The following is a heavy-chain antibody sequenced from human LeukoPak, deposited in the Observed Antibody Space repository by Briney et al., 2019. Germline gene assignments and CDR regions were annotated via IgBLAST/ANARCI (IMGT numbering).Heavy chain of an antibody. D-gene: IGHD3-16*02. V-gene: IGHV4-61*01. Sequence: PSQTLSLTCTVSGDSINNGHSYWSWIRQPPGKGLEWIGYIYYSGSTKYNPSLKSRVTISVDTSKNQFSLKLTSVTAADTAMYYCARVYRSAFDIWGQGTKVTVSS. J-gene: IGHJ3*02. CDR1: GDSINNGHSY. CDR2: IYYSGST. CDR3: ARVYRSAFDI.